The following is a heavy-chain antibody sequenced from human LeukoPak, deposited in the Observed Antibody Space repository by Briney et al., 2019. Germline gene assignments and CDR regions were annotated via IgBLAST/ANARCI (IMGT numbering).Heavy chain of an antibody. V-gene: IGHV3-23*01. D-gene: IGHD3-16*01. CDR3: AKFGGGYWIRFDY. Sequence: GGSLRLSCAASGFTFSSYAMSWVRQAPGKGLEWVSAISGSGGSTYYADSAKGRFTISRDNSKNTLYLQMNSLRAEDTAVYYCAKFGGGYWIRFDYWGQGTLVTVSS. CDR1: GFTFSSYA. J-gene: IGHJ4*02. CDR2: ISGSGGST.